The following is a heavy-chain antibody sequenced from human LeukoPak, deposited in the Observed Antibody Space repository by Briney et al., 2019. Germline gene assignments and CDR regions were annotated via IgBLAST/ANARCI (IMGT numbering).Heavy chain of an antibody. Sequence: ASVKVSCKASGYSFTDFFIHWVRQAPGQGREWMGWINPSSGDTKYPQEFQGRVTMTGDTSISTAYMELSRLRSDDTAVYYCARDTLTYDYVWGTIDYWGQGTLVTVSS. V-gene: IGHV1-2*02. CDR2: INPSSGDT. D-gene: IGHD3-16*01. CDR1: GYSFTDFF. CDR3: ARDTLTYDYVWGTIDY. J-gene: IGHJ4*02.